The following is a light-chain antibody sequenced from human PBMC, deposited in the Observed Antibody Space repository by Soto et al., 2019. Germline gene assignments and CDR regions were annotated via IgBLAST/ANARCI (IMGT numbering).Light chain of an antibody. CDR3: CSYAGSQTWV. CDR2: DVS. J-gene: IGLJ3*02. CDR1: SSDVGGYNY. Sequence: QSALTQPRSVSGSPGQSVTISCTGTSSDVGGYNYVSWYQQHPGKAPKLIIYDVSKRPSGVPDRFSGSRSGNTASLTISWLQADDEADYYCCSYAGSQTWVFGGGTQLTVL. V-gene: IGLV2-11*01.